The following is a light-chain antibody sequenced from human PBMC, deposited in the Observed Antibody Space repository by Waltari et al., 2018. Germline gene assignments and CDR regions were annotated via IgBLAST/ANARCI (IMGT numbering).Light chain of an antibody. Sequence: QLVLTQSPSASASLGASVKLTCTRSSGHSSHFIAWHPQQPEKGPRYLMKVNSDGSHSKGDEIPDRFSGSSSGAEHYLTISSLQSEDEADYYCQTGGHGTWVFGGGTKLTVL. CDR2: VNSDGSH. J-gene: IGLJ3*02. CDR1: SGHSSHF. V-gene: IGLV4-69*01. CDR3: QTGGHGTWV.